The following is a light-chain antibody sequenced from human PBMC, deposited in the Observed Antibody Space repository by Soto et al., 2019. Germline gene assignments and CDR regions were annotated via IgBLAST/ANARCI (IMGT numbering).Light chain of an antibody. CDR1: QGISTY. V-gene: IGKV1-9*01. CDR3: QQLYSSPLS. CDR2: AAS. Sequence: DIQLTQSPSFLSASVGDRVTITCRVSQGISTYLAWYQQSPGKAPTLLIYAASTLQSGVPSRFSGSGSGTEFTLTISSLQPEDFATYFCQQLYSSPLSFGGGTKVDIK. J-gene: IGKJ4*01.